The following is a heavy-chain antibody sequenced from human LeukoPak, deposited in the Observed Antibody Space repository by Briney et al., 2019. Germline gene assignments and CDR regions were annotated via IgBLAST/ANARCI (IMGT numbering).Heavy chain of an antibody. CDR1: GYTFTSYY. V-gene: IGHV1-46*01. J-gene: IGHJ6*03. Sequence: GASVKVSCKASGYTFTSYYMHWVRQAPGQGLEWMGIINPSGGSTSYAQKFQGRVTMTRDMSTGTVYMELSSLRSEDTAVYYCARDMFCCGSSSWYYMDVWGKGTTVTVSS. D-gene: IGHD6-13*01. CDR3: ARDMFCCGSSSWYYMDV. CDR2: INPSGGST.